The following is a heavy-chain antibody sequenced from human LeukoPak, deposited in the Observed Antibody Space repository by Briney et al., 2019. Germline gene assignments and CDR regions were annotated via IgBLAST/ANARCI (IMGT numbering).Heavy chain of an antibody. Sequence: RGSLRLSRAVSGVTPKTDRTSSGSDAPRERHWRVSTIKQDGSEKYYADSVNGRFSISRDNAKNSLYLQMNNLRAEHMAVYYCTRFPGSGSNWTPFDYWGEGTLVAVPS. D-gene: IGHD1-26*01. CDR1: GVTPKTDR. CDR3: TRFPGSGSNWTPFDY. V-gene: IGHV3-7*01. J-gene: IGHJ4*02. CDR2: IKQDGSEK.